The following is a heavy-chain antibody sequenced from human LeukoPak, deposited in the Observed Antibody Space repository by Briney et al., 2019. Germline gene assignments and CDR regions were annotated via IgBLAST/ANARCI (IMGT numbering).Heavy chain of an antibody. CDR1: GFTFSSYA. CDR2: ISGSGGST. CDR3: AKRSVGATNYFDY. J-gene: IGHJ4*02. D-gene: IGHD1-26*01. V-gene: IGHV3-23*01. Sequence: PGGSLRLSCAASGFTFSSYAMSGVRQAPGKGLEWVSAISGSGGSTYYADSVKGRFTISRDNSKNTLYLQMNSLRAEDTAVYYCAKRSVGATNYFDYWGQGTLVTLSS.